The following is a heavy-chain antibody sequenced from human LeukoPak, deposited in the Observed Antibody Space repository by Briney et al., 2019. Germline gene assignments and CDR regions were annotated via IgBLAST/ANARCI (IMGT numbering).Heavy chain of an antibody. D-gene: IGHD3-10*01. Sequence: GGSLRLSCAASGFTVSSNYMSWVRQAPGKGLEWVAFIRYDGSNKYYADSVKGRFTISRDNSKNTLYLQMNSLRAEDTAVYYCAKDVSYYGSASHGYFDLWGRGTLVTVSS. V-gene: IGHV3-30*02. CDR2: IRYDGSNK. CDR3: AKDVSYYGSASHGYFDL. CDR1: GFTVSSNY. J-gene: IGHJ2*01.